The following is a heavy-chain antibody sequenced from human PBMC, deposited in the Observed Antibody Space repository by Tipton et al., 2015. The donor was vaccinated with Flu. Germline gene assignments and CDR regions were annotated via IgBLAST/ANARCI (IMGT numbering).Heavy chain of an antibody. CDR2: IFAGDSDV. CDR1: GDSFTYYW. V-gene: IGHV5-51*01. Sequence: QLVQSGAEVKKPGESLKISCQDSGDSFTYYWIGWVRQMPGKGLEWMGLIFAGDSDVRYSPSFQGQVTISVDRSISTAFLHWSSLKASDSGIYYCARQASLAWSSWGQGTLVTVSS. J-gene: IGHJ5*02. CDR3: ARQASLAWSS. D-gene: IGHD2-8*02.